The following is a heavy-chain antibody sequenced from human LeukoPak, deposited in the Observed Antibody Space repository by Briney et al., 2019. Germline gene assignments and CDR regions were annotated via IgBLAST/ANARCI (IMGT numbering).Heavy chain of an antibody. Sequence: GGSLRLSCAASGFTFSSYAMSWVRQAPGKGLEWVSAISGSGGSTYYADSVKGRFTISRDNSKNTLYLQMNSLRAEDTAVYYRAKGLLLRYFDWLSYFDYWGQGTLVTASS. CDR3: AKGLLLRYFDWLSYFDY. J-gene: IGHJ4*02. CDR1: GFTFSSYA. CDR2: ISGSGGST. V-gene: IGHV3-23*01. D-gene: IGHD3-9*01.